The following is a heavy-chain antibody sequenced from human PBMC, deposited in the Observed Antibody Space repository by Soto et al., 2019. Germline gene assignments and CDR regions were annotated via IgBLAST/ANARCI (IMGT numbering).Heavy chain of an antibody. CDR3: VRSKGGYSYGTPFDY. D-gene: IGHD5-18*01. CDR1: GFTFDDYA. V-gene: IGHV3-9*01. J-gene: IGHJ4*02. Sequence: EVQLEESGGALVQPGRSLRLSCAASGFTFDDYAMYWVRQVLGKGLEWVSSISWNSGNTDYADSVKGRFTTSRDNAENSLYLQMNSLRPEDTALYYCVRSKGGYSYGTPFDYWGQGTLVTVSS. CDR2: ISWNSGNT.